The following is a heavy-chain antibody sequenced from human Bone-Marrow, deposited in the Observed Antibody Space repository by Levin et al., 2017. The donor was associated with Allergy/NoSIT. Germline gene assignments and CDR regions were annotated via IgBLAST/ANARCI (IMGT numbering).Heavy chain of an antibody. J-gene: IGHJ4*02. D-gene: IGHD6-6*01. CDR2: IYSGGST. Sequence: GGSLRLSCAASGFSVSNNFLNWVRQVPGKGLEWVSLIYSGGSTHYADSVKGRFTISRDNSRNTLYLQMNSLRVEDTAVYYCARDGPGHRSSPYWGQGTLVTVSS. V-gene: IGHV3-66*01. CDR1: GFSVSNNF. CDR3: ARDGPGHRSSPY.